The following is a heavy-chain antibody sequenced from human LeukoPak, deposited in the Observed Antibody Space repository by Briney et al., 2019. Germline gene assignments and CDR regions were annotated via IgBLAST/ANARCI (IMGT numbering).Heavy chain of an antibody. D-gene: IGHD3-10*01. J-gene: IGHJ4*02. CDR2: IDHSGST. CDR1: GGSFSGYY. CDR3: ARTFSSGSGSYAPDY. V-gene: IGHV4-34*01. Sequence: SETLSLTCAVYGGSFSGYYWSWIRQPPGKGLEWIGEIDHSGSTNYNPSLKSRVTISVDTSKNQFSLKLSSVTAADTAVYYCARTFSSGSGSYAPDYWGQGTLVTVSS.